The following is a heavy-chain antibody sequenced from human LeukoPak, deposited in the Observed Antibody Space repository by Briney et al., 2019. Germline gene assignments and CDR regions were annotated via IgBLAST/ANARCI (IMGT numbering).Heavy chain of an antibody. V-gene: IGHV3-23*01. J-gene: IGHJ4*02. D-gene: IGHD2-21*02. CDR3: AKGRGYIVVVTGDYFDY. CDR2: ISGSGGST. Sequence: GGSLRLSCAASGFTFSSYAMSWVRQAPGKGLGWVSAISGSGGSTYYADSVKGRFTISRDNPKNTLYLQMNSLRAEDTAVYYCAKGRGYIVVVTGDYFDYWGQGTLVTVSS. CDR1: GFTFSSYA.